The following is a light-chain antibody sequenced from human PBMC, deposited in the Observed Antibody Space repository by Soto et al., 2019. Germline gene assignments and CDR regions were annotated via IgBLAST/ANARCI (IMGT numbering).Light chain of an antibody. V-gene: IGLV3-21*02. Sequence: SYELTQPPSVSVAPGQTATVTCGGRNIGSKSGHWYQQKPGQAPVLGVHDDSDRPSGIPGRFSGSNSGDTATLTISGVEAGDEADYYCQVWDRSSNHWVFGGGTKLTVL. J-gene: IGLJ3*02. CDR3: QVWDRSSNHWV. CDR1: NIGSKS. CDR2: DDS.